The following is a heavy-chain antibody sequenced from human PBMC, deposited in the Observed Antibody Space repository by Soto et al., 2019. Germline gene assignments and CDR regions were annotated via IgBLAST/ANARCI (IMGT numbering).Heavy chain of an antibody. Sequence: PGESLKISCKGSGYSFTSYWISWVRQMPGKGPEWMGRIDPSDSYTNYSPSFQGHVTISADKSISTAYLQWSSLKASDTAMYYCASPPLYYDILSGSPGWYYFDYWGQGTLVTVSS. D-gene: IGHD3-9*01. CDR2: IDPSDSYT. CDR3: ASPPLYYDILSGSPGWYYFDY. V-gene: IGHV5-10-1*01. J-gene: IGHJ4*02. CDR1: GYSFTSYW.